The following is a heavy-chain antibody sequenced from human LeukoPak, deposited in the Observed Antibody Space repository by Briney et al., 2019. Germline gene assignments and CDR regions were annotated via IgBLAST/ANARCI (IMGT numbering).Heavy chain of an antibody. D-gene: IGHD3-22*01. V-gene: IGHV3-23*01. CDR1: GFTFSSYA. CDR3: AKEGGIFTMIVVVGYYFDY. J-gene: IGHJ4*02. CDR2: ISGSGGST. Sequence: GGSLRLSCAASGFTFSSYAMSWVRQAPGKGLEWVSAISGSGGSTYYADSVKGRFTISRDNSKNTPYLQMNSLRAEDTAVYYCAKEGGIFTMIVVVGYYFDYWGQGTLVTVSS.